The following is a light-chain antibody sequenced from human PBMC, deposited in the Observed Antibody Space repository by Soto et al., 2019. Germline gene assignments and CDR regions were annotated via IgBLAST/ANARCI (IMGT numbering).Light chain of an antibody. CDR2: EVS. CDR1: SSDVGTYNY. V-gene: IGLV2-14*01. Sequence: QSALTQPPSASGSPGQSVTISCTGTSSDVGTYNYVSWYQQHPGKAPKLMIYEVSNRPSGVSNRFSGSKSGNTASLTISGLQAEDEADYYCTSYTSSSTDADVVFGGGTKLTVL. J-gene: IGLJ2*01. CDR3: TSYTSSSTDADVV.